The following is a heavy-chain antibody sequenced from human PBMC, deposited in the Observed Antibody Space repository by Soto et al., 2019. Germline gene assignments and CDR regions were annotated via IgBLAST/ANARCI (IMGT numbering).Heavy chain of an antibody. CDR3: AKDGPVVSGSYYYYYYMDV. V-gene: IGHV3-23*01. D-gene: IGHD3-10*01. J-gene: IGHJ6*03. CDR2: ISGSGGST. Sequence: GGSLRLSCAASGFTFSSYAMSWVRQAPGKGLEWVSAISGSGGSTYYADSVKGRFTISRDNSKNTLYLQMNSRRAEDTAVYYCAKDGPVVSGSYYYYYYMDVWGKGTTVTVSS. CDR1: GFTFSSYA.